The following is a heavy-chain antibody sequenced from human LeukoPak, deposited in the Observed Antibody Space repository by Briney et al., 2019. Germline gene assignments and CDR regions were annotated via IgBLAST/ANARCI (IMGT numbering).Heavy chain of an antibody. CDR1: GFTFSSYG. CDR2: ISYDGSNK. D-gene: IGHD2-15*01. CDR3: AKDPPEVSGGYY. J-gene: IGHJ4*02. Sequence: PGGSLRLSCAASGFTFSSYGMHWVRQAPGKGLEWVAVISYDGSNKYYADSVKGRFTISRDNSKNTLYLQMNSLRAEDTAVYYCAKDPPEVSGGYYWGQGTLVTVSS. V-gene: IGHV3-30*18.